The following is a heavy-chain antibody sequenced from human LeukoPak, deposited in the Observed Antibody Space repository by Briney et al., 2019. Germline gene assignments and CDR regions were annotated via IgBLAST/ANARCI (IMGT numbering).Heavy chain of an antibody. D-gene: IGHD6-6*01. Sequence: SETLSLTCTVSGYSISSGYYWGWIRQPPGKGLEWIGSIYYSGSTYYNPSLKSRVTISVDTSKNQFSLKLSSVTAADTAVYYCARDGGSSSSFYYYYYMDVWGKGTTVTVSS. CDR3: ARDGGSSSSFYYYYYMDV. J-gene: IGHJ6*03. V-gene: IGHV4-38-2*02. CDR2: IYYSGST. CDR1: GYSISSGYY.